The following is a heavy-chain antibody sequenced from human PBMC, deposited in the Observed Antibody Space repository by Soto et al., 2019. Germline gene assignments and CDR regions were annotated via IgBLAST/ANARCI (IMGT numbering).Heavy chain of an antibody. Sequence: QVQLVESGGGVVQPGRSLRLSCAASGFTFSSYGMHWVRQAPGKGLEWVAVISYDGSNKYYADSVKGRFTISRDNSKNTLYLQMNSLRAEDTAVYYFAKTREVGYYGMDVWGQGTTVTVSS. V-gene: IGHV3-30*18. CDR3: AKTREVGYYGMDV. CDR1: GFTFSSYG. J-gene: IGHJ6*02. D-gene: IGHD1-26*01. CDR2: ISYDGSNK.